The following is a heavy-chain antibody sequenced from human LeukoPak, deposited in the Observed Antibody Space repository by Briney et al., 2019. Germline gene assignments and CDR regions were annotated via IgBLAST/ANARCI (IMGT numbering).Heavy chain of an antibody. CDR2: IGTAGEI. Sequence: GGSLRLSCAASGFTFRSYDMHWVRQATGKGLEWVSGIGTAGEIYYPGSVKGRFTISRENAKNSLYLQMNSLRAGDTAVYYCARDGYYDSSGYSYFDYWGQGTLVTVSS. D-gene: IGHD3-22*01. V-gene: IGHV3-13*01. J-gene: IGHJ4*02. CDR3: ARDGYYDSSGYSYFDY. CDR1: GFTFRSYD.